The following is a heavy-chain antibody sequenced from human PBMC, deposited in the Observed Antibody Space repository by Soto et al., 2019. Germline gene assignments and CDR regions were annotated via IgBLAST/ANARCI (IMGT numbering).Heavy chain of an antibody. CDR2: IIPILGTA. D-gene: IGHD3-3*01. Sequence: QVQLVQSGAEVKKPGSSVKVSCKASGGTFSSYAISWVRQAPGQGLEWMGGIIPILGTANYAQKFQGRVTITADKSTGTAYMELSSLRSEDTAVYYCARCTLEWSPWSSIYYGMDVWGQGTTVTVSS. J-gene: IGHJ6*02. V-gene: IGHV1-69*06. CDR1: GGTFSSYA. CDR3: ARCTLEWSPWSSIYYGMDV.